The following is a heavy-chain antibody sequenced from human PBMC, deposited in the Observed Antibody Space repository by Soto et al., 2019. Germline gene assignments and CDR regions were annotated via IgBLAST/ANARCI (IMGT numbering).Heavy chain of an antibody. Sequence: PGGSRRLSCTASGFTFGDYDMSWFRQAPGKGLEWVGFIRSKAYGGTTEYAASVKGRFTISRDDSKSIAYLQMNSLKTEDTAVYYCTGNLGELSLQFPIDYWGQGT. CDR1: GFTFGDYD. CDR2: IRSKAYGGTT. J-gene: IGHJ4*02. CDR3: TGNLGELSLQFPIDY. V-gene: IGHV3-49*03. D-gene: IGHD3-16*02.